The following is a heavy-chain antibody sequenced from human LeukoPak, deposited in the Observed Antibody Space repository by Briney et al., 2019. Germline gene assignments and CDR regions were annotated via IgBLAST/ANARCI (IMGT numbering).Heavy chain of an antibody. Sequence: SETLSHTCTVSGGSISSYYWSWIRQPPGKGLEWIGYIYYSGSTNYNPSLKSRVTISVDTSKNQFSLKLSSVTAADTAVYYCARTRPLTIFGVVIPHYFDYWGQGTLVTVSS. D-gene: IGHD3-3*01. CDR2: IYYSGST. J-gene: IGHJ4*02. V-gene: IGHV4-59*12. CDR1: GGSISSYY. CDR3: ARTRPLTIFGVVIPHYFDY.